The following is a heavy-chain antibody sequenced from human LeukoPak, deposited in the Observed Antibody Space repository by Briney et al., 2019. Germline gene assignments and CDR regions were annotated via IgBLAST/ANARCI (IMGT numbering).Heavy chain of an antibody. V-gene: IGHV4-39*01. CDR3: ASLPYYYGSGSSF. Sequence: SETLSLTCSVSGDSVSRSDSYWDWIRQPPGKGLEWIGSIYYSGSTYYNPSLKSRVTISVDTSKYQFSLKLSSVTAADTAVYYCASLPYYYGSGSSFWGQGTLVTVSS. J-gene: IGHJ4*02. D-gene: IGHD3-10*01. CDR2: IYYSGST. CDR1: GDSVSRSDSY.